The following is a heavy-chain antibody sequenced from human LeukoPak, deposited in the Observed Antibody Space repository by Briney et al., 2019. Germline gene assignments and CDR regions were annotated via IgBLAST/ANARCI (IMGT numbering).Heavy chain of an antibody. CDR3: ARHRDYYDT. V-gene: IGHV4-59*08. CDR1: GASINNNF. Sequence: SETLSLTCTVSGASINNNFWTWIRQPPGKGLEWIGYIYSSGSANYNPSLKSRVIISGDTSRNQISLNLTSVTAANTAVYFCARHRDYYDTWGHGTLVTV. D-gene: IGHD3-22*01. J-gene: IGHJ4*01. CDR2: IYSSGSA.